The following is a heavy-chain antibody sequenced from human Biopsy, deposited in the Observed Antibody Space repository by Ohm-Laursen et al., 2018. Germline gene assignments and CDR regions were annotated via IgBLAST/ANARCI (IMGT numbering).Heavy chain of an antibody. V-gene: IGHV4-59*12. CDR1: GGSISSYY. J-gene: IGHJ5*02. D-gene: IGHD3-22*01. Sequence: GTLSLTCTVSGGSISSYYWSWIRQPPGKGLEWIGYIFNSANTYYNPSLKNLITISGDTSKNQFSLKLNSVTAADTAVYYCARGDYFDSNGYFWFDPWGQGTLVTVSS. CDR2: IFNSANT. CDR3: ARGDYFDSNGYFWFDP.